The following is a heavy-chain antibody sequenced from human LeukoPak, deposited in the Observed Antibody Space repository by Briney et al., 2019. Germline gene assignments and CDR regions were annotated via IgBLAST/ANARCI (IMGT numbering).Heavy chain of an antibody. D-gene: IGHD6-13*01. Sequence: ASVKVSCKVSGYTLTELSMHWVRQAPGKGLEWMGGFDPEDGETIYAQKFQGRVTMTEDTSTDTAYMELSSLRSEDTAVYYCATTVEVRRGAAAGTEAYYYCYMDVWGKGTTVTISS. CDR3: ATTVEVRRGAAAGTEAYYYCYMDV. CDR2: FDPEDGET. J-gene: IGHJ6*03. CDR1: GYTLTELS. V-gene: IGHV1-24*01.